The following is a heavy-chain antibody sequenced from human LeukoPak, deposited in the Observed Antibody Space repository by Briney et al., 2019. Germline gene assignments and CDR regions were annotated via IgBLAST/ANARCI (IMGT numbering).Heavy chain of an antibody. J-gene: IGHJ2*01. CDR3: ASLIQNVYYGSEGAGYFDL. CDR2: MNPNSGKT. CDR1: GYTFTSYD. V-gene: IGHV1-8*01. Sequence: GASVKVSCKASGYTFTSYDIHWVRQATGQGLEWMGWMNPNSGKTGYAQRFQGRVTMTRNTSITTAYMELSSLRSEDTAVYYCASLIQNVYYGSEGAGYFDLWGRGTLVTVSS. D-gene: IGHD3-10*01.